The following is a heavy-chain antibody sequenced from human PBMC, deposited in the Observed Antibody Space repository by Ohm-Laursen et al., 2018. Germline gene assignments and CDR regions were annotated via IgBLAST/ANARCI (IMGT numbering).Heavy chain of an antibody. D-gene: IGHD2-8*01. V-gene: IGHV1-18*01. J-gene: IGHJ6*02. CDR2: INPNSGGT. CDR3: ARDIVLMVYVAGMDV. CDR1: GYTFTSYG. Sequence: GASVKVSCKASGYTFTSYGISWVRQAPGQGLEWMGWINPNSGGTKYSQKFQGRVTMTTDTSTSTAYMELRSLRSDDTAVYYCARDIVLMVYVAGMDVWGQGTTVTVSS.